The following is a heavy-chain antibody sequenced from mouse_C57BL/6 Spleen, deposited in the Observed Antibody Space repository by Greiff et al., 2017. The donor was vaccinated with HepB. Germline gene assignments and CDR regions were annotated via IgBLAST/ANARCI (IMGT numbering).Heavy chain of an antibody. V-gene: IGHV1-82*01. CDR1: GYAFSSSW. CDR3: ARSAGTLYYFDY. Sequence: QVQLQQSGPELVKPGASVKISCKASGYAFSSSWMNWVKQRPGKGLEWIGRIYPGDGDTNYNGKFKGKATLTADKSSSTAYMQLSRLTSEDSAVYFCARSAGTLYYFDYWGQGTTLTVSS. D-gene: IGHD4-1*01. J-gene: IGHJ2*01. CDR2: IYPGDGDT.